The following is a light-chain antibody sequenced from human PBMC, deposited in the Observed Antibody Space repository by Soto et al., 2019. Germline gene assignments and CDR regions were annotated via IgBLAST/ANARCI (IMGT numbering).Light chain of an antibody. CDR3: QQYYSYPHT. V-gene: IGKV1-8*01. J-gene: IGKJ1*01. CDR2: AAS. CDR1: QGISSY. Sequence: AIRMTQSPSSFSASTGDRVTITCRASQGISSYLAWYQQKPGKAPKLLIYAASTLQSGVPSRFSGSGSGTDFTLPISCLQSEDIATYYCQQYYSYPHTFGQGTKVEIK.